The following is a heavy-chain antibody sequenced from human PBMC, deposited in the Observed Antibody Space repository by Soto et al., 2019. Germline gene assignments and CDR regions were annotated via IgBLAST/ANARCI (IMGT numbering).Heavy chain of an antibody. CDR3: PRKKLYYYDSSGYSHFDY. CDR2: ISYDGSNK. CDR1: GFTFSSYA. V-gene: IGHV3-30-3*01. J-gene: IGHJ4*02. D-gene: IGHD3-22*01. Sequence: QVQLVESGGGVVQPGRSLRLSCADSGFTFSSYAMHWVRQAPGKGLEWVAVISYDGSNKYYADSVKGRFTISRDNSKNTRYRQMNSLRAEDTAVYYCPRKKLYYYDSSGYSHFDYWAREPWSPSPQ.